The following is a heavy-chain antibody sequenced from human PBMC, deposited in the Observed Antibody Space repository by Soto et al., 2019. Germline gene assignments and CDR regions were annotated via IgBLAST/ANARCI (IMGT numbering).Heavy chain of an antibody. CDR1: CGSFSSYY. J-gene: IGHJ6*02. V-gene: IGHV4-59*08. Sequence: SETLSLTCAGYCGSFSSYYWSWIRQPPGKGLEWIGYIHHSGSTSYNPSLKSRVTMSVDTSKNQFSLKVNSVTAADTALYYCARQGFGQLHGLVDVWGPGTTVTVSS. D-gene: IGHD3-10*01. CDR2: IHHSGST. CDR3: ARQGFGQLHGLVDV.